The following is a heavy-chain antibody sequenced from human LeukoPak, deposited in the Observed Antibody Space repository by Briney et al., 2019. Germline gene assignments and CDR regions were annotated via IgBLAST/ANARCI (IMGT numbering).Heavy chain of an antibody. V-gene: IGHV3-30*18. J-gene: IGHJ4*02. CDR1: GFTFSNYG. D-gene: IGHD3-22*01. CDR3: AQGHYDSSGYYFDS. CDR2: ISYTGSNE. Sequence: GGSLRLSCAASGFTFSNYGMHWVRQAPGKGLEWVAVISYTGSNEYYPDSVKGRFTISRDNSKNTLYLQMNSLGPEDTAADYCAQGHYDSSGYYFDSGAREPWSPSPQ.